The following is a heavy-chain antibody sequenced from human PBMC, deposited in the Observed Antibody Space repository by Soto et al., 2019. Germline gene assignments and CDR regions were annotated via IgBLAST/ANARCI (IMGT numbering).Heavy chain of an antibody. J-gene: IGHJ6*02. D-gene: IGHD6-6*01. CDR3: ARTSILLEQLGVDYYYYYGMDV. V-gene: IGHV4-39*01. Sequence: SETLSLTCTVSGGSISSSSYYWGWIRQPPGKGLEWIGSIYYSGSTYYNPSLKSRVTISVDASKNQFSLRLSSVTAADTAVYYCARTSILLEQLGVDYYYYYGMDVWGQGTTVTVSS. CDR1: GGSISSSSYY. CDR2: IYYSGST.